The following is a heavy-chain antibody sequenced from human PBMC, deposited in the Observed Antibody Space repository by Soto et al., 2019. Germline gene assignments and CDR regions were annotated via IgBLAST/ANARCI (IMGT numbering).Heavy chain of an antibody. CDR3: AKDPYSAYFPGVDS. CDR2: ISGSDGST. D-gene: IGHD5-12*01. CDR1: GFTFSSYA. J-gene: IGHJ5*01. Sequence: GGSLRLSCAGSGFTFSSYAMSWVRQAPGKGLEWVSAISGSDGSTYHAESVKGRSTISRDNSKNTLYLQMNSLRAEDTAVYYCAKDPYSAYFPGVDSRGHRNPVTVSS. V-gene: IGHV3-23*01.